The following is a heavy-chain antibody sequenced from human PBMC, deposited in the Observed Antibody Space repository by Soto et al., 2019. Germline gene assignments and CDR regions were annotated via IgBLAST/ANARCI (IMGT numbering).Heavy chain of an antibody. V-gene: IGHV4-30-4*01. D-gene: IGHD2-2*01. Sequence: SETLSLTCPVSGGSISSGDYYWSWIRQPPGKGLEWIGYIYYSGSTYYNPSLKSRVTISVDTSKNQFSLKLSSVTAADTAVYYCARVTSSDIVVVPAAPSYFDYWGQGTLVTVS. CDR1: GGSISSGDYY. CDR2: IYYSGST. CDR3: ARVTSSDIVVVPAAPSYFDY. J-gene: IGHJ4*02.